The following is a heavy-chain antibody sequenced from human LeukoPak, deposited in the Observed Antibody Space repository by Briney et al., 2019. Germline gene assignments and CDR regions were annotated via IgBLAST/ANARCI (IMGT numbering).Heavy chain of an antibody. J-gene: IGHJ4*02. V-gene: IGHV3-11*03. CDR3: ATPGLLGYCSSAICAPPGY. D-gene: IGHD2-2*01. CDR2: ISGSSTHT. Sequence: TGGSLGLSCAASGFTFSDYYMSWIRQAPGKGLEWVSYISGSSTHTNYADSVKGRFTISRDNAKKSLYLQMNSLRAEDTAVYYCATPGLLGYCSSAICAPPGYWGQGTLVTVSS. CDR1: GFTFSDYY.